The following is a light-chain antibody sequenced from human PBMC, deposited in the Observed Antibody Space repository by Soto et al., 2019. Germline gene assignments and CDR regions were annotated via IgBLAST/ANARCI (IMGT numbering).Light chain of an antibody. CDR1: QSVINNY. V-gene: IGKV3-20*01. CDR3: QQYGSSPPYT. CDR2: GSS. J-gene: IGKJ2*01. Sequence: EVELTQSRGTLSLSPGERATLPCRASQSVINNYFAWYQQKPGQAPRLLIFGSSDRATGIPDRFSGSGSGTDFTLTISRLEPEDFAVYYCQQYGSSPPYTFGQGTKLEIK.